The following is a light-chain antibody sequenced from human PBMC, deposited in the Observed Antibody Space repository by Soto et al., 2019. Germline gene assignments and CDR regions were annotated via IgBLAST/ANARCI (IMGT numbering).Light chain of an antibody. CDR1: QSISIY. Sequence: DIQVTQSPSSLSASIGDRVTITCRTSQSISIYLNWYQQKPGKAPKVLIYAASTLQSGVPSRFAGSGSGTDFTLTISSLQPEDFATYYCQQAYTNPRSFGQGTKV. CDR2: AAS. J-gene: IGKJ1*01. V-gene: IGKV1-39*01. CDR3: QQAYTNPRS.